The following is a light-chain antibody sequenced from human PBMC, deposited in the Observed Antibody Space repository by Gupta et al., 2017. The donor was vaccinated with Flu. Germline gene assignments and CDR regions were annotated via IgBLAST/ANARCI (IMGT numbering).Light chain of an antibody. CDR2: EVT. J-gene: IGLJ1*01. V-gene: IGLV2-8*01. CDR3: SSYADRNMYV. Sequence: QSALTQPPSASGSRGQSVTISCTGTNSDVGGYNYVSWYQQHPGKAPKLIIYEVTKRPSGVPDRFSGSKSGNTASLTVSGLQAEDEADYYCSSYADRNMYVFGTGTKVTVL. CDR1: NSDVGGYNY.